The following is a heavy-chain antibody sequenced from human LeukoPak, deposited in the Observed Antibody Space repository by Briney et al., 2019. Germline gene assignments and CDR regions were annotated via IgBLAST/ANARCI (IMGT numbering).Heavy chain of an antibody. J-gene: IGHJ4*02. CDR3: ARAIGYFDY. V-gene: IGHV3-53*04. D-gene: IGHD1-26*01. CDR1: GITLSNYG. Sequence: PGGSLRLSCAVSGITLSNYGMTWVRQAPGKGLEWVSVIYSGGSTYYADSVKGRFTISRHNSKNTLYLQMNSLRAEDTAVYYCARAIGYFDYWGQGTLVTVSS. CDR2: IYSGGST.